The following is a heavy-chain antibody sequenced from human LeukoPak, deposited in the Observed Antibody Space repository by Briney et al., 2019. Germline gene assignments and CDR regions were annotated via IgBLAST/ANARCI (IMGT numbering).Heavy chain of an antibody. CDR3: ARASTVTTWSLGY. D-gene: IGHD4-17*01. CDR2: VSYTGST. CDR1: GGSISNYH. J-gene: IGHJ4*02. V-gene: IGHV4-59*01. Sequence: SETLSLTCIVSGGSISNYHWSWIRQPPGKGLEWIGYVSYTGSTNCNPSLKSRVTMSVDSSKNQFSLNLSSVTAADTAMYYCARASTVTTWSLGYWGQGILVTVSS.